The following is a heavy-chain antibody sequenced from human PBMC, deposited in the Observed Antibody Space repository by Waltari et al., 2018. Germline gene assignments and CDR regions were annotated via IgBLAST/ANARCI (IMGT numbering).Heavy chain of an antibody. Sequence: QVQLVQSGAEVKKPGSSVKVSCKASGGTFSSYAISWVRQAPGQGLEWMGRINPNSGGTNYAQKFQGRVTMTRDTSISTAYMELSRLRSDDTAVYYCARAGVGATDYWGQGTLVTVSS. J-gene: IGHJ4*02. D-gene: IGHD1-26*01. CDR3: ARAGVGATDY. CDR2: INPNSGGT. CDR1: GGTFSSYA. V-gene: IGHV1-2*06.